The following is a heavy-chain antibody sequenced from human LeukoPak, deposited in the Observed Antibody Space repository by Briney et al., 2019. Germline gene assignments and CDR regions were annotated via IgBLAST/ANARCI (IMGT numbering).Heavy chain of an antibody. V-gene: IGHV3-48*01. D-gene: IGHD3-22*01. CDR2: ISSSSSTI. CDR3: ARDLRVYYYDSSGYCFDY. J-gene: IGHJ4*02. CDR1: GFTFSSYS. Sequence: GGSLRLSCAASGFTFSSYSMNWVRQAPGKGLEWVSYISSSSSTIYYADSVKGRFTISRDNAKNSLYLQMNSLRAGDTAVYYCARDLRVYYYDSSGYCFDYWGQGTLVTVSS.